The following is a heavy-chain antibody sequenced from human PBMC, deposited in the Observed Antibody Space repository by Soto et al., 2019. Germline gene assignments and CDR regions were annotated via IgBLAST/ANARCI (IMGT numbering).Heavy chain of an antibody. Sequence: EVQLVESGGGLVKPGGSLRLSCAASGFTFSNTWMSWVRQAPGKGLEWIGRIKSKVDGGTTDYAAPLKGRFTISRDDSENILYLQINNLKTEDTAIYYCRSYFDWVRGFWGQGTLVTVSS. CDR3: RSYFDWVRGF. CDR2: IKSKVDGGTT. J-gene: IGHJ4*02. V-gene: IGHV3-15*01. CDR1: GFTFSNTW. D-gene: IGHD3-9*01.